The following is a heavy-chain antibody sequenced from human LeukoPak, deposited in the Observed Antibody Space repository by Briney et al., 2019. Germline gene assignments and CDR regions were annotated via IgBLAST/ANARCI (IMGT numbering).Heavy chain of an antibody. CDR3: ARRLDYYDSSGYYLGLAFDI. D-gene: IGHD3-22*01. CDR1: GGSISSSSYY. V-gene: IGHV4-39*01. Sequence: SETLSLTCTVSGGSISSSSYYWGWLRQPPGKGLEWIGSIYYSGSTYYNPSLKSRVTISVATSKNQFSLKLSSVTGADTAVYYCARRLDYYDSSGYYLGLAFDIWGQGTMVTVSS. J-gene: IGHJ3*02. CDR2: IYYSGST.